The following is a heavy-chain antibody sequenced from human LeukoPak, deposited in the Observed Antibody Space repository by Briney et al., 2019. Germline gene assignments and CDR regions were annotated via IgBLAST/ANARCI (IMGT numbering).Heavy chain of an antibody. CDR1: GFTFSSYW. D-gene: IGHD3-10*01. Sequence: GGSLRLSCAASGFTFSSYWMHWVSQAPGKGLVWVSRINTDGRSTSYADSVKGRFTISRDNAKNTLYLQMNSLRAEDTAVYYCASFSVLLWFGESGGNDYWGQGTLVTVSS. CDR3: ASFSVLLWFGESGGNDY. J-gene: IGHJ4*02. V-gene: IGHV3-74*01. CDR2: INTDGRST.